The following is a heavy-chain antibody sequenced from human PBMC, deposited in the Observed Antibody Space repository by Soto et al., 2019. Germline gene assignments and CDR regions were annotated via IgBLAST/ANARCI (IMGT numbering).Heavy chain of an antibody. D-gene: IGHD3-9*01. CDR3: AKEPSYDILTGYSDY. CDR1: GFTFSSSG. V-gene: IGHV3-30*18. CDR2: ISYDGSNK. Sequence: GASLRLSCAARGFTFSSSGLHWVRQAPGKGLEWVAVISYDGSNKYYADSVKGRFTISRDNSKNTLYLQMNSLRAEDTAVYYCAKEPSYDILTGYSDYWGQGTLVTVSS. J-gene: IGHJ4*02.